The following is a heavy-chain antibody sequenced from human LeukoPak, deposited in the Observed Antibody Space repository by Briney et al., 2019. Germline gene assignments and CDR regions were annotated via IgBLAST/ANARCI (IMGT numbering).Heavy chain of an antibody. J-gene: IGHJ3*02. CDR3: ARGDNFWSGYAFDI. CDR2: IYYSGST. Sequence: SETLSLTCTVSGGSISSYYWSWIRQPPGKGLEWIGYIYYSGSTNYNPSLKSRVTISVDTSKNQFSLKLSSVTAAAPAVYYCARGDNFWSGYAFDIWGQGTMVTVSS. V-gene: IGHV4-59*01. CDR1: GGSISSYY. D-gene: IGHD3-3*01.